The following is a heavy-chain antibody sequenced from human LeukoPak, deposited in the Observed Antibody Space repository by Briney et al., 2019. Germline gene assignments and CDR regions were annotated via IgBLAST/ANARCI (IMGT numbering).Heavy chain of an antibody. D-gene: IGHD3-10*01. CDR1: GFNFCNYA. Sequence: GGSLRLSCAASGFNFCNYAMHWVRQAPGKGLEWVSLIPSGGFYEYYADSVKGRFTISRDDSGNTLYLQLNSLRPEDTAVYYCARDSTYYYESGSSGPHYFDYWGQGTPVTVSS. CDR3: ARDSTYYYESGSSGPHYFDY. CDR2: IPSGGFYE. V-gene: IGHV3-30-3*01. J-gene: IGHJ4*02.